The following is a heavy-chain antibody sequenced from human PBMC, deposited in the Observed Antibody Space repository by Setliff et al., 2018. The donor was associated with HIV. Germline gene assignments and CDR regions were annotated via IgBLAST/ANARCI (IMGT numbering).Heavy chain of an antibody. J-gene: IGHJ3*01. CDR3: AADFLFLWFGF. V-gene: IGHV3-49*03. CDR2: IRSKAYGGTT. CDR1: GFTFGDYA. D-gene: IGHD2-21*01. Sequence: GSLRLSCTASGFTFGDYAMTWFRQAPGKGLEWVGFIRSKAYGGTTEYAASAKGRFTISRDDSKSIAYLQMNSLKAEDAAIYYCAADFLFLWFGFWGQGTKVTVSS.